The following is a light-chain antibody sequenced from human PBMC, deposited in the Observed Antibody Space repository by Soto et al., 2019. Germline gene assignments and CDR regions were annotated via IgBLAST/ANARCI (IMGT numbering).Light chain of an antibody. CDR2: DVS. Sequence: QPDLTQPASVSVSPGQSITISCIGTSSDVGGYNFVSWYQQHPGEAPKLIIFDVSHRPSGISTRFSGSKSGNTASLTISGLQAEDEADYYCSSYRIRSPPDYVFGTGTKVTVL. CDR1: SSDVGGYNF. CDR3: SSYRIRSPPDYV. J-gene: IGLJ1*01. V-gene: IGLV2-14*03.